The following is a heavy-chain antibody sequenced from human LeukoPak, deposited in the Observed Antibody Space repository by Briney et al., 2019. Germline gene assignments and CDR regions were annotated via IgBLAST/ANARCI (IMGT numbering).Heavy chain of an antibody. CDR1: GGTFSSYA. Sequence: GASVKVSCKASGGTFSSYAISWVRQAPGQGLEWMGGIIPIFGTANYAQKFQGRVTITADKSTSTAYMELGSLRSEDTAVYYCARSYYDSSGINWFDPWGQGTLVTVSS. CDR3: ARSYYDSSGINWFDP. V-gene: IGHV1-69*06. J-gene: IGHJ5*02. CDR2: IIPIFGTA. D-gene: IGHD3-22*01.